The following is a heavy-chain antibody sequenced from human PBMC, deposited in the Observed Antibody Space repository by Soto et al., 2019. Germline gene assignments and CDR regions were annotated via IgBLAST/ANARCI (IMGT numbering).Heavy chain of an antibody. D-gene: IGHD3-10*01. V-gene: IGHV4-59*01. CDR2: IYYSGST. CDR3: ARYGSGSSVWFDP. J-gene: IGHJ5*02. CDR1: GGSMSSYY. Sequence: SETLSLTCAVSGGSMSSYYWSWIRQPPGKGLEWIGYIYYSGSTIYNPSLKSRVTISVDTSKNQFSLKLSSVTAADTAVYYCARYGSGSSVWFDPWGQGTLVTVSS.